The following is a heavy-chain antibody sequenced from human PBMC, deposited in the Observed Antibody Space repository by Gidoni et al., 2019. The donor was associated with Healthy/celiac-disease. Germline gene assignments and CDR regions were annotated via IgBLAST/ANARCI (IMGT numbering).Heavy chain of an antibody. V-gene: IGHV4-59*01. J-gene: IGHJ4*02. CDR2: IYYSGRT. Sequence: QVQLQESGPGLVKPSETLSLTCPVSGCSISSYYWSWLRQPPGKGLEWIGYIYYSGRTNYHPSLKSRVTISVDTSKNQFSLKLSSVTAADTAVYYCARVSWLQFSYYFDYWGQGTLVTVSS. CDR3: ARVSWLQFSYYFDY. CDR1: GCSISSYY. D-gene: IGHD5-12*01.